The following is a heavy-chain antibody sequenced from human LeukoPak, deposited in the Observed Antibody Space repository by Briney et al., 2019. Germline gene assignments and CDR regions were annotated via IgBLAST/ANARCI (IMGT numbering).Heavy chain of an antibody. CDR3: AKDRWFRNDEGSYFDY. CDR2: ISGSGGST. Sequence: GGSLRLPCAASGFTFSSYAMSWVRQAPGKGLEWVSAISGSGGSTYYADSVKGRFTISRDNSKNTLYLQMNSLRAEDTAVYYCAKDRWFRNDEGSYFDYWGQGTLVTVSS. D-gene: IGHD1-1*01. J-gene: IGHJ4*02. V-gene: IGHV3-23*01. CDR1: GFTFSSYA.